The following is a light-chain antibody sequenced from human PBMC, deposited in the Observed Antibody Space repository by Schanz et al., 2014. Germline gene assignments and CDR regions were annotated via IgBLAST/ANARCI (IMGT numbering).Light chain of an antibody. CDR3: SSNGGVNIYV. CDR1: SSDVGSNNI. Sequence: QSALTQPASVSGSPGQSITISCTGTSSDVGSNNIVSWYQQHPGKAPKLMIYEGTKRPLGVPDRFSGSKSGNTASLTVSGLQAEDEADYYCSSNGGVNIYVFGTGTKLTVL. CDR2: EGT. V-gene: IGLV2-14*02. J-gene: IGLJ1*01.